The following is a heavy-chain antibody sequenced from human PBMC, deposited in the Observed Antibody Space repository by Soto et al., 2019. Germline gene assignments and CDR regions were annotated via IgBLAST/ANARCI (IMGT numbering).Heavy chain of an antibody. J-gene: IGHJ3*02. D-gene: IGHD2-15*01. CDR3: AKTPRLGVVAAGGGFDI. Sequence: EVQLLESGGGLVQPGGSLRLACAASGFASGFTFSAYAMSWVRQAPGKGLEWVSGIGGSGATTYYADSVKGRFTISRDNSKNTLYLQMNSLRAEDTALYYCAKTPRLGVVAAGGGFDIWGQGTMVTVSS. CDR2: IGGSGATT. CDR1: GFTFSAYA. V-gene: IGHV3-23*01.